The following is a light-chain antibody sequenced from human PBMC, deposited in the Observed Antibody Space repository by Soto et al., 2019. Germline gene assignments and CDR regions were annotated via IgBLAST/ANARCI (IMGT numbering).Light chain of an antibody. Sequence: EIVMTQSPVTLSVSPGETANLSCRASQTVTSNLAWYQQKPGRSPRLLLSGASTRATGIPARFSGSGSGTEFTLTISRLQSEDLAVYYCQQYNDWPRTFDKGTKVDIK. CDR3: QQYNDWPRT. CDR1: QTVTSN. CDR2: GAS. J-gene: IGKJ1*01. V-gene: IGKV3-15*01.